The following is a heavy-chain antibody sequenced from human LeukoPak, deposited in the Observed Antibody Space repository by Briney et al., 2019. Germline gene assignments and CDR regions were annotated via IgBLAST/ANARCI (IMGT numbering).Heavy chain of an antibody. CDR3: ARIIAGATTKMCDY. CDR2: ISSSSSYI. Sequence: GGSLRLSCAASGFTFSSYSMNWVRQAPGKGLEWVSSISSSSSYIYYADSVKGRFTISRDNAKNSLYLQMNSLRAEDTAVYYCARIIAGATTKMCDYWGQGTLVTVSS. CDR1: GFTFSSYS. D-gene: IGHD1-26*01. J-gene: IGHJ4*02. V-gene: IGHV3-21*01.